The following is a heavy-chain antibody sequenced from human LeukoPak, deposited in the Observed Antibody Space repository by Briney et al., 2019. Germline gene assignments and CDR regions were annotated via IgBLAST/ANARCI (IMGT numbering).Heavy chain of an antibody. Sequence: GGSPRLPCAASGFTFSSYAMHWVRQAPGKGLEYVSAISSNGGSTYYANSVKGRFTISRDNSKNTLYLQMGSLRAEDMAVYYCARDIAGLDVWGKGTTVTVSS. J-gene: IGHJ6*04. CDR2: ISSNGGST. D-gene: IGHD1-26*01. V-gene: IGHV3-64*01. CDR1: GFTFSSYA. CDR3: ARDIAGLDV.